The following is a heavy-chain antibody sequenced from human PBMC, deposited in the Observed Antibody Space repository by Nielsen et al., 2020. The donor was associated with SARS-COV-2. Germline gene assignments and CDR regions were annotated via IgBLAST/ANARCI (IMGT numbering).Heavy chain of an antibody. V-gene: IGHV4-34*12. D-gene: IGHD2-15*01. CDR3: ARLSGYCDSSDCFAGDS. J-gene: IGHJ5*01. CDR2: IFHGGST. CDR1: GGSFSGYY. Sequence: SETLSLTCAVYGGSFSGYYWSWIRQPPGKGLEWIGHIFHGGSTTYSPSLMGRVTMSVDKSNHQFSLKLTSVTAADTAVYYCARLSGYCDSSDCFAGDSWGRGTLVTVSS.